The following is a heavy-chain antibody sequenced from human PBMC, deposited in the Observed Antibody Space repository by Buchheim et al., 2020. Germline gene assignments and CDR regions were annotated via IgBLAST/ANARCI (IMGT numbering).Heavy chain of an antibody. D-gene: IGHD6-19*01. V-gene: IGHV4-34*01. CDR3: ARAIRGWLVLKWFDP. Sequence: QVQLQQWGAGLLKPSETLSLTCAVYGGSFSGYYWSWIRQPPGKGLEWIGEINHSGSTNYNPSLKSRVTISVDTSKNQFSLKLSSVTAADTAVYYCARAIRGWLVLKWFDPWGQGTL. J-gene: IGHJ5*02. CDR2: INHSGST. CDR1: GGSFSGYY.